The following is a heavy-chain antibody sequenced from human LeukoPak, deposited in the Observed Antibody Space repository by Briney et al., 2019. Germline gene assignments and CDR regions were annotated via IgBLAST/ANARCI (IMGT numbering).Heavy chain of an antibody. V-gene: IGHV6-1*01. CDR2: TYYRSKWYT. J-gene: IGHJ4*02. CDR3: ARAASPYYYGSGSYYSRFDY. D-gene: IGHD3-10*01. Sequence: SQTLSLTCDISGDSVSSNSAAWNWIRQSPSRGLEWLGRTYYRSKWYTDYAVSVKSRISINPDTSQNQFSPQLNSVTPEDTAVYYCARAASPYYYGSGSYYSRFDYWGQGTLVTVSS. CDR1: GDSVSSNSAA.